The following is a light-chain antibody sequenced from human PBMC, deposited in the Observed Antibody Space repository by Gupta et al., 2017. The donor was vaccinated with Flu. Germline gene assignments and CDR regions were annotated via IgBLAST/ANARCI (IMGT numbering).Light chain of an antibody. CDR1: SSDIGTYNY. V-gene: IGLV2-8*01. CDR3: NSDGAGNTFF. Sequence: QSALTQPPSASGSPGQTVTISCTGTSSDIGTYNYVSWYQQHPGKAPKLLIYEVFKRPSGVPARISGSKSGNTASLTISGLQSEDEADYYCNSDGAGNTFFFGTGTKVTVL. J-gene: IGLJ1*01. CDR2: EVF.